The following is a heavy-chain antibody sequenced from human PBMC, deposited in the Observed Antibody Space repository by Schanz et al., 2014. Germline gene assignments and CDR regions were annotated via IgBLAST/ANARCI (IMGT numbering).Heavy chain of an antibody. CDR2: IRYDRSKT. D-gene: IGHD2-21*01. CDR3: AKDSDRLVIVGHYGLDV. J-gene: IGHJ6*02. Sequence: QVQLVESGGGVVQPGGSLRLSCVASGFTFSHYGIHWVRQAPGKGLELVAFIRYDRSKTFYSDSVKGRFTISIDTSKNSFFLQMSSLSVEETSLSYCAKDSDRLVIVGHYGLDVWGQGTTVTVSS. CDR1: GFTFSHYG. V-gene: IGHV3-30*02.